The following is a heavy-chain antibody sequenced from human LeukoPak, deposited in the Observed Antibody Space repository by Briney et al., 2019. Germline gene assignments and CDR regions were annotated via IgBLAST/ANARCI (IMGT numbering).Heavy chain of an antibody. CDR1: GHTFTGYY. Sequence: ASVKVSCKASGHTFTGYYMHWVRQAPGQGLEWMGWINPNSGGTNYAQKFQGRVTMTRDTSISTAYMELSRLRSDDTAVYYCASGAVYTAMVPDPLDYWGQGTLVTVSS. D-gene: IGHD5-18*01. J-gene: IGHJ4*02. V-gene: IGHV1-2*02. CDR2: INPNSGGT. CDR3: ASGAVYTAMVPDPLDY.